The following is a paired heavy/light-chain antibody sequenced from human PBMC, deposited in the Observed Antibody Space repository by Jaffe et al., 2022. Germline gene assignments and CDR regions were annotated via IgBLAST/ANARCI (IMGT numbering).Heavy chain of an antibody. CDR2: IIPIFGTA. CDR3: ARGWRRGSGTVYYYYYMDV. J-gene: IGHJ6*03. V-gene: IGHV1-69*05. CDR1: GGTFSSYA. D-gene: IGHD3-10*01. Sequence: QVQLVQSGAEVKKPGSSVKVSCKASGGTFSSYAISWVRQAPGQGLEWMGGIIPIFGTANYAQKFQGRVTITTDESTSTAYMELSSLRSEDTAVYYCARGWRRGSGTVYYYYYMDVWGKGTTVTVSS.
Light chain of an antibody. CDR3: CSYAGSYTSV. Sequence: QSALTQPRSVSGSPGQSVTISCTGTSSDVGGYNYVSWYQQHPGKAPKLMIYDVSKRPSGVPDRFSGSKSGNTASLTISGLQAEDEADYYCCSYAGSYTSVFGGGTKLTVL. CDR1: SSDVGGYNY. V-gene: IGLV2-11*01. CDR2: DVS. J-gene: IGLJ2*01.